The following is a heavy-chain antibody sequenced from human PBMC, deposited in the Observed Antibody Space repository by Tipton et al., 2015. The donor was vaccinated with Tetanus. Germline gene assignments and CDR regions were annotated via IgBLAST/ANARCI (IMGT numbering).Heavy chain of an antibody. D-gene: IGHD2-15*01. J-gene: IGHJ4*02. Sequence: QLVQSGPEVKKPGSSVKVSCKASGGPFSEYGFAWVRQAPGQGLEYMGGIIPGFGTASYAQNFQGRVTITADTSTGTVYMDLSSLRSDDTAVYYCVRPDRYCSGGSCYLALDYWGQGTLITVSS. CDR2: IIPGFGTA. V-gene: IGHV1-69*06. CDR1: GGPFSEYG. CDR3: VRPDRYCSGGSCYLALDY.